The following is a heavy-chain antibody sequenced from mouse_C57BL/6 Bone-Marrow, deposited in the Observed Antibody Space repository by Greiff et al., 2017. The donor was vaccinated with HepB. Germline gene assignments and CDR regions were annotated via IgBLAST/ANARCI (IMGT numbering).Heavy chain of an antibody. CDR2: IYPGSGST. J-gene: IGHJ2*01. CDR3: ARRGYFDY. CDR1: GYTFTSYW. Sequence: QVQLQQPGAELVKPGASVKMSCKASGYTFTSYWITWVKQRPGQGLEWIGDIYPGSGSTNYNEKFKSKATLTVDKSSSTAYMQLSSLTSEDSAVYYCARRGYFDYWGQGTTLTVSS. V-gene: IGHV1-55*01.